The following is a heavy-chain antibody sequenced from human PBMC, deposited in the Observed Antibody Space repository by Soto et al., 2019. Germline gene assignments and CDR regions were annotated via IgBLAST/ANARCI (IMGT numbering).Heavy chain of an antibody. D-gene: IGHD1-7*01. CDR3: ARDLKNHCNYALFDP. Sequence: SVTVSCKASVGTFSSYAISWVRQAPGQGLEWMGGIIPIFGTANYAQKFQGRVTITADESTSTAYMERSSLRSEDTAVYDSARDLKNHCNYALFDPWGQGTLVTVSS. CDR1: VGTFSSYA. J-gene: IGHJ5*02. CDR2: IIPIFGTA. V-gene: IGHV1-69*13.